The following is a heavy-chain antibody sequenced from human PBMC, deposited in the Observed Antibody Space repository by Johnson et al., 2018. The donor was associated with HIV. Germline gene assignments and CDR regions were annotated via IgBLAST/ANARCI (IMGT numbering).Heavy chain of an antibody. Sequence: EVQLVESGGGLVQPGGSLRLSCAASGFTFSSYLMSWVRQAPGKGLEWVANIKQEGSEKYYVDSVKGRFTISRAKAKNSLYLQMNSLRAEDTAVYYCAKGQGSSRTYAFDIWGQGTMVTVSS. CDR2: IKQEGSEK. J-gene: IGHJ3*02. V-gene: IGHV3-7*02. CDR3: AKGQGSSRTYAFDI. D-gene: IGHD6-13*01. CDR1: GFTFSSYL.